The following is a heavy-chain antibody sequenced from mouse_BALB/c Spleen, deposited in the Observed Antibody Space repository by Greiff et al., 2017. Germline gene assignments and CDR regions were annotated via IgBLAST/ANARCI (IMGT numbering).Heavy chain of an antibody. Sequence: EVQVVESGGGLVKPGGSLKLSCAASGFAFSSYDMSWVRQTPEKRLKWVAYISSGGGSTYYPDTVKGRFTISRDNAKNTLYLQMSSLKSEDTAMYYCARPNWDYWGQGTTLTVSS. CDR2: ISSGGGST. CDR1: GFAFSSYD. V-gene: IGHV5-12-1*01. CDR3: ARPNWDY. D-gene: IGHD4-1*01. J-gene: IGHJ2*01.